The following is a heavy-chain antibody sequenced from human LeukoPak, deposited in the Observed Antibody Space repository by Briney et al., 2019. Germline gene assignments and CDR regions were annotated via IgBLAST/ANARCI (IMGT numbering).Heavy chain of an antibody. CDR1: GFTFSSYS. V-gene: IGHV3-21*01. Sequence: GGSLRLSCAASGFTFSSYSMNWVRQAPGKGLEWVSSISSSSSYIYYADSVKGRFTISRDNAKNSLYLQMNSLRAEDTAVYYCARFDYGDYALDFDYWGQGTLVTVSS. D-gene: IGHD4-17*01. J-gene: IGHJ4*02. CDR2: ISSSSSYI. CDR3: ARFDYGDYALDFDY.